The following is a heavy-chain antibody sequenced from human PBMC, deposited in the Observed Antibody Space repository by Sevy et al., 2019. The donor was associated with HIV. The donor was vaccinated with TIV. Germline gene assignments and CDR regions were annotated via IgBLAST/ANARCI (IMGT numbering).Heavy chain of an antibody. V-gene: IGHV6-1*01. CDR1: GDSVSRNSAA. J-gene: IGHJ3*02. D-gene: IGHD2-21*01. CDR2: TYYRSKWYS. CDR3: ARDQEAMAIGAFHI. Sequence: QSQTLSLTCAISGDSVSRNSAAWSWIRQSPSRGLEWLGRTYYRSKWYSDYEVSVKGRITVNADTSKNQFSLQLNSVTPEDTAVYYCARDQEAMAIGAFHIWGQGTMVTVSS.